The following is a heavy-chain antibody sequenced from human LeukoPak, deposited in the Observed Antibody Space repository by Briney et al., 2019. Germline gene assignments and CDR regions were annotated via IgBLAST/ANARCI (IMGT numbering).Heavy chain of an antibody. CDR1: GFTFSSYG. D-gene: IGHD2-15*01. CDR3: ALLHGVVVAPRIDY. V-gene: IGHV3-30*02. Sequence: PGGSLRLSCAASGFTFSSYGMHWVRQAPGKVLGWVAFIRYDGSNKYYADSVKGRFTISRDNSKNTLYLQMNSLRAEDTAVYYCALLHGVVVAPRIDYWGQGTLVTVPS. J-gene: IGHJ4*02. CDR2: IRYDGSNK.